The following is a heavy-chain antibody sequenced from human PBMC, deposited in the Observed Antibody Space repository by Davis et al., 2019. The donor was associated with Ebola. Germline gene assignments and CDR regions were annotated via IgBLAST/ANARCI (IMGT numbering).Heavy chain of an antibody. V-gene: IGHV3-48*03. D-gene: IGHD6-19*01. Sequence: GESLKISCAASGFTFSSYEMNWVRQAPGKGLEWVSYISSSGSTIYYADSVKGRFTISRDNAKNSLYLQMNSLRAEDTAVYYCARDPGIAVAGSYYFDYWGQGTLVTVSS. J-gene: IGHJ4*02. CDR2: ISSSGSTI. CDR3: ARDPGIAVAGSYYFDY. CDR1: GFTFSSYE.